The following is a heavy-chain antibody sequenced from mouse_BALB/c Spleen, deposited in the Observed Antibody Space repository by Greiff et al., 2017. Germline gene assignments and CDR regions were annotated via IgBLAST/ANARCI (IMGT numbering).Heavy chain of an antibody. D-gene: IGHD1-1*01. J-gene: IGHJ4*01. CDR2: ISDGGSYT. V-gene: IGHV5-4*02. CDR1: GFTFSDYY. CDR3: ASLYYYGSSLYAMDY. Sequence: EVKLQESGGGLVKPGGSLKLSCAASGFTFSDYYMYWVRQTPEKRLEWVATISDGGSYTYYPDSVKGRFTISRDNAKNNLYLQMSSLKSEDTAMYYCASLYYYGSSLYAMDYWGQGTSVTVSS.